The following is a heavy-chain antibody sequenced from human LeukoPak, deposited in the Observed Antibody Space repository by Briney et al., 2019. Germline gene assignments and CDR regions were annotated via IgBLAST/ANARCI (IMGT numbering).Heavy chain of an antibody. CDR2: INPSGGST. D-gene: IGHD1-26*01. Sequence: ASVKVSCKASGYTFTSYAMNWVRQAPGQGLEWMGIINPSGGSTFYAQKFQGRVTMTRDMSTSTVYMELSSLRSEDTAVYYCARGGRYDSGSYKFDYWGQGTLVTVSS. CDR3: ARGGRYDSGSYKFDY. J-gene: IGHJ4*02. CDR1: GYTFTSYA. V-gene: IGHV1-46*01.